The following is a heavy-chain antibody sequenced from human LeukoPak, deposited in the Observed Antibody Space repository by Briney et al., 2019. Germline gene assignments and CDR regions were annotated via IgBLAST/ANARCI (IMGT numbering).Heavy chain of an antibody. D-gene: IGHD3-22*01. J-gene: IGHJ4*02. V-gene: IGHV1-18*01. Sequence: ASVKVSCKASGYTFTSYGISWGRQAPGQGLEWMGWISAYNGNTNYAQKLQGRVTMTTDTSTSTAYMELRRLRSDDTAVYYCAVGGLYDSSGYSFDYWGQGTLVTVSS. CDR3: AVGGLYDSSGYSFDY. CDR1: GYTFTSYG. CDR2: ISAYNGNT.